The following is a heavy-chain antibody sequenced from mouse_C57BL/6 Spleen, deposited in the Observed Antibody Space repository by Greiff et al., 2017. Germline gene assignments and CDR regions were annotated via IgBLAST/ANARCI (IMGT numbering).Heavy chain of an antibody. CDR2: IRNKANNHAT. V-gene: IGHV6-6*01. D-gene: IGHD2-4*01. CDR1: GFTFSDAW. CDR3: TSCLYYDYDVRYFDY. Sequence: EVKVVESGGGLVQPGGSMKLSCAASGFTFSDAWMDWVRQSPEKGLEWVAEIRNKANNHATYYAESVKGRFTISRDDSKSSVYLQMNNLRAEDTGIYYCTSCLYYDYDVRYFDYWGQGTTLTVSS. J-gene: IGHJ2*01.